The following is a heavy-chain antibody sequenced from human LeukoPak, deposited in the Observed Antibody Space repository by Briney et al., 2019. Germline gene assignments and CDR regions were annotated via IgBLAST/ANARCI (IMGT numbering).Heavy chain of an antibody. J-gene: IGHJ1*01. V-gene: IGHV1-2*02. CDR1: GYTFTGYY. Sequence: ASVKVSCKASGYTFTGYYMHWVRQAPGQGLEWMGWINPNSGGTNYAQKFQGRVTMTRDTSISTAYMELSRLRSDDTAVYYCARAPGLSAEYFQHWGQGTLVTVSS. D-gene: IGHD3-10*01. CDR2: INPNSGGT. CDR3: ARAPGLSAEYFQH.